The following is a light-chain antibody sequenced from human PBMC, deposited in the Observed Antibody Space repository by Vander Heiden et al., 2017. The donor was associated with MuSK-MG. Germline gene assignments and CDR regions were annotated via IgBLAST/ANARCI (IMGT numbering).Light chain of an antibody. CDR1: ELGDKY. J-gene: IGLJ3*02. CDR3: QAWDSGTVV. Sequence: SYEVTQPSSVSVSPGQTARITCSVDELGDKYACGYQQKAGQSPVLVIYKDNKRTSGMPERFSGSNSGNTATLTISGTKPRDEADYYWQAWDSGTVVFGGGTELTVL. V-gene: IGLV3-1*01. CDR2: KDN.